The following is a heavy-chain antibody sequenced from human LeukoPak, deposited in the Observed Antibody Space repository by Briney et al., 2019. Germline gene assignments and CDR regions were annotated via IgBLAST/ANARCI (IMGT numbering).Heavy chain of an antibody. D-gene: IGHD5-18*01. CDR1: GGSVSSGSYY. CDR2: IYYSGST. J-gene: IGHJ6*02. Sequence: SSETLSLTCTVSGGSVSSGSYYWSWIRQPPGKGLEWIGYIYYSGSTNYNPSLKSRVTIPVDTSKNQFSLKLSSVTAADTAVYYCARDRGYSYGAYYYGMDVWGQGTTVTVSS. CDR3: ARDRGYSYGAYYYGMDV. V-gene: IGHV4-61*01.